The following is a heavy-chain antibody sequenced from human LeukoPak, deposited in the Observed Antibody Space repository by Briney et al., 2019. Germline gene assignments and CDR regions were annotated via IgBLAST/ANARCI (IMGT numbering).Heavy chain of an antibody. V-gene: IGHV3-53*01. J-gene: IGHJ2*01. Sequence: PGGSLIPSCATSGVTAITNNMSWVRRAPGPGLEGVAIIFSGGSTSFAESVNGRLPISRDFSKHTLFLQMSSLRAEDTAVYYCARSPRIYDSSGYYLVEYFDLWGRGTLVTVSS. CDR2: IFSGGST. CDR3: ARSPRIYDSSGYYLVEYFDL. CDR1: GVTAITNN. D-gene: IGHD3-22*01.